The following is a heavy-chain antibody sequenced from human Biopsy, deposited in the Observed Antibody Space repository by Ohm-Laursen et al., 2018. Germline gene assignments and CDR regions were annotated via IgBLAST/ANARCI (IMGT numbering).Heavy chain of an antibody. V-gene: IGHV1-69*10. D-gene: IGHD3-3*01. J-gene: IGHJ4*02. CDR3: ATPFQYYDSWGGYPPFDH. CDR2: IIAVSGLV. CDR1: GGTFSNYA. Sequence: SVKVSCKASGGTFSNYAISWVRQAPGEGLEWMGGIIAVSGLVNYAPKFQGRVSITADKSTTTAYMELSNLKSEDTAVYYCATPFQYYDSWGGYPPFDHWGQGTLATVSS.